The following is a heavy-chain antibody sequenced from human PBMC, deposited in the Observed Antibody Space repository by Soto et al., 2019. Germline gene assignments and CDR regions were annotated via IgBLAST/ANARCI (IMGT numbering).Heavy chain of an antibody. J-gene: IGHJ4*02. CDR2: ISSISNTI. CDR1: EFTFSTYS. CDR3: SRFRGGSGGVCYRDLDY. V-gene: IGHV3-48*01. Sequence: EVQLVESGGGLVQPGGSLRLSCAASEFTFSTYSMSWVRQAPGKGLEWVSYISSISNTIYYADSVKGRFTISRDNTKNSLFLHMKRLSAEDAAVYYCSRFRGGSGGVCYRDLDYWGQGTLVTVSS. D-gene: IGHD2-15*01.